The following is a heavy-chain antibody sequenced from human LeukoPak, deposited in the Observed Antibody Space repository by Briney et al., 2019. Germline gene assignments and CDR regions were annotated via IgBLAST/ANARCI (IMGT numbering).Heavy chain of an antibody. Sequence: SETLSLTCAVSGGSISSSNWWSWVRQPPGKGLEWIGEIYHSGSTNYNPSLKSRVTISVDTSKNQFSLKLSSVTAADTAVYYCARLSGYYTGPYYYYYYYMDVWGKGTTVTVSS. CDR2: IYHSGST. J-gene: IGHJ6*03. D-gene: IGHD3-3*01. CDR1: GGSISSSNW. V-gene: IGHV4-4*02. CDR3: ARLSGYYTGPYYYYYYYMDV.